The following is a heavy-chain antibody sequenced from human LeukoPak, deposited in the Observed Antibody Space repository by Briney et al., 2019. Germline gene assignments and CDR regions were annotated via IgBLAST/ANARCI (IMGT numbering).Heavy chain of an antibody. CDR1: GGSISSYY. Sequence: PSETLSLTCTVSGGSISSYYWSWIRQPPGKGLEWIGYIYYSGNTHSNPSLKSRVTISVDTSKNQFSLTLSSVTAADTAVYYCARTYCSGGSCHFDYWGQGTLVTVSS. V-gene: IGHV4-59*08. D-gene: IGHD2-15*01. J-gene: IGHJ4*02. CDR2: IYYSGNT. CDR3: ARTYCSGGSCHFDY.